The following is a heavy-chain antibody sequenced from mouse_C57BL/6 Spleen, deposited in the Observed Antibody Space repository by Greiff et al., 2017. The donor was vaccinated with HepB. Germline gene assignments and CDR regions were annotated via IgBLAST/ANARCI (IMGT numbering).Heavy chain of an antibody. D-gene: IGHD1-1*01. V-gene: IGHV1-64*01. CDR3: ASYYYGRGYFDV. CDR2: IHPNSGST. CDR1: GYTFTSYW. J-gene: IGHJ1*03. Sequence: QVQLKQPGAELVKPGASVKLSCKASGYTFTSYWMHWVKQRPGQGLEWIGMIHPNSGSTNYNEKFKSKATLTVDKSSSTAYMQLSSLTSEDSAVYYCASYYYGRGYFDVWGTGTTVTVSS.